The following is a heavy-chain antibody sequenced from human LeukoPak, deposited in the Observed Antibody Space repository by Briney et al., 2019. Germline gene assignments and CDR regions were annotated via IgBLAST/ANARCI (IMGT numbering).Heavy chain of an antibody. Sequence: GGSLRLSCAASGFTFSSYGMSWIRQAPGKGLEWVANMRQDGSEKFYVDSVKGRFTISRDDAKNSLYLQMDSLRAEDTALYYCAREGDAFDFWGQGTMVTVSS. CDR1: GFTFSSYG. J-gene: IGHJ3*01. CDR2: MRQDGSEK. CDR3: AREGDAFDF. V-gene: IGHV3-7*01.